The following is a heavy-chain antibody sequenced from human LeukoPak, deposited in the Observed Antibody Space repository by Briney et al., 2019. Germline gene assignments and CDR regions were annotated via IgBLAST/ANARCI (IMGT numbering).Heavy chain of an antibody. Sequence: GGSLRLSCAASGFSFSSYEMNWVRQAPGKGLEWISYISAGGTLTHYADSVEGRFTISRDNAKNSLYLQMNSLRGEDTAVYYCARDGTPIYSSGWVYMDVWGKGTTVTISS. D-gene: IGHD6-25*01. J-gene: IGHJ6*04. CDR2: ISAGGTLT. CDR1: GFSFSSYE. CDR3: ARDGTPIYSSGWVYMDV. V-gene: IGHV3-48*03.